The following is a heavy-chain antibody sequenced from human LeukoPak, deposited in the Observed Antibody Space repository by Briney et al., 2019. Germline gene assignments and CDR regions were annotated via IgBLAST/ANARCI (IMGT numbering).Heavy chain of an antibody. CDR3: ARPVATVTTPGFDY. CDR2: ISSSGSTI. CDR1: GFTFSDYA. Sequence: PGGSLRLSCAASGFTFSDYAMHWVRQAPGKGLEWVSYISSSGSTIYYADSVKGRFTISRDNAKNSLYLQVNSLRAEDTAVYYCARPVATVTTPGFDYWGQGTLVTVSS. V-gene: IGHV3-48*01. D-gene: IGHD4-11*01. J-gene: IGHJ4*02.